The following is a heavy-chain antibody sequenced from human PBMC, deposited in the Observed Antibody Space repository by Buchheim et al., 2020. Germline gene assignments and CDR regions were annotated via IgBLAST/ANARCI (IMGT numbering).Heavy chain of an antibody. Sequence: QVQLVESGGGVVQPGRSLRLSCAASGFTFSSYAMHWVRQAPGKGLEWVSVISYNGSNKYYADSVKGRFTISRDNSKNTLYLQMKSLRAGDAAVYYCARDGPDYCSSTSSAPEYYYGMDVWGQGTT. J-gene: IGHJ6*02. D-gene: IGHD2-2*01. V-gene: IGHV3-30*04. CDR1: GFTFSSYA. CDR3: ARDGPDYCSSTSSAPEYYYGMDV. CDR2: ISYNGSNK.